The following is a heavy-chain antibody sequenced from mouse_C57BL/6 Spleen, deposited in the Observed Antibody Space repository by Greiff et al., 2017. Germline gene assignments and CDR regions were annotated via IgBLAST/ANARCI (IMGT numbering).Heavy chain of an antibody. D-gene: IGHD2-4*01. CDR1: GYTFTSYW. V-gene: IGHV1-61*01. J-gene: IGHJ1*03. Sequence: QVQLQQPGAELVRPGSSVKLSCKASGYTFTSYWMAWVKQRPGQGLEWIGNIYPSDSETHYNQKFKDKATLTVDKSSSTAYMQLSSLTSEDSAVYYCARWYDYDGGDWYFDVWGTGTTVTVSS. CDR2: IYPSDSET. CDR3: ARWYDYDGGDWYFDV.